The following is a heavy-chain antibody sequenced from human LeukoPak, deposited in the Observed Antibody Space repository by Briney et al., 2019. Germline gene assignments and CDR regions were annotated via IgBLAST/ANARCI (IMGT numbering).Heavy chain of an antibody. V-gene: IGHV4-39*01. CDR2: IYYSGST. J-gene: IGHJ5*02. CDR1: GGSISSSSYY. D-gene: IGHD6-13*01. Sequence: SETLSLTCTVSGGSISSSSYYWGWIRQPPGKGLEWIGSIYYSGSTYYNPSLKSRVTISVDTSKNQFSLKLSSVTAADTAVYYCARLSPWGSSSWLNWFDPWGQGTLVTVSS. CDR3: ARLSPWGSSSWLNWFDP.